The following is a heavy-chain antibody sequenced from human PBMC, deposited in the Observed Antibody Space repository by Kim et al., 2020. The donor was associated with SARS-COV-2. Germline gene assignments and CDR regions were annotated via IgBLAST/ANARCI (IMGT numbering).Heavy chain of an antibody. Sequence: SETLSLTCTVSGGSISSSSYYWGWIRQPPGKGLEWIGSIYYSGSTYYNPSLKSRVTISVDTSKNQFSLKLSSVTAADTAVYYCARDFGMASCGGKVDYWGQGTLVTVSS. CDR1: GGSISSSSYY. CDR2: IYYSGST. CDR3: ARDFGMASCGGKVDY. D-gene: IGHD3-16*01. V-gene: IGHV4-39*07. J-gene: IGHJ4*02.